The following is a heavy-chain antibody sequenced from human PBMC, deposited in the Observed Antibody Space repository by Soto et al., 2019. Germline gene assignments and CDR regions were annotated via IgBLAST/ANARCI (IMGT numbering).Heavy chain of an antibody. CDR2: IYWDDDK. D-gene: IGHD3-16*02. J-gene: IGHJ3*02. CDR3: AHKTMITFGGVIVTAFDI. V-gene: IGHV2-5*02. Sequence: QITLKESGPTLVKPTQTLTLTCTFSGFSLSTSGVGVGWIRQPPGKALEWLALIYWDDDKRYSPSLKSRLTITKDXXKXQXXLTMTNMDPVDTATYYCAHKTMITFGGVIVTAFDIWGQGTMVTVSS. CDR1: GFSLSTSGVG.